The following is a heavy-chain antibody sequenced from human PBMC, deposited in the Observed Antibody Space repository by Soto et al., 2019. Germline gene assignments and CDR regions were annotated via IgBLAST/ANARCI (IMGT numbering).Heavy chain of an antibody. J-gene: IGHJ4*02. D-gene: IGHD2-2*01. Sequence: GWSLRLSCASSGFTFISYAMHWVRQAPGKGLEWVAVISYDGSNKYYADSVKGRFTISRDNSKNTLYLQMNSLRAEDTAVYYCARSVHCSSTSCPLYWGQGTLVTVSS. V-gene: IGHV3-30-3*01. CDR1: GFTFISYA. CDR3: ARSVHCSSTSCPLY. CDR2: ISYDGSNK.